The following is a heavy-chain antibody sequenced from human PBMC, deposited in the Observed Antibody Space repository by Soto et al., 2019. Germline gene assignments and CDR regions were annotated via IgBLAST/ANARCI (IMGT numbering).Heavy chain of an antibody. V-gene: IGHV1-46*01. Sequence: ASVKVSCKASGYTFTSYYIHWVRQAPGQGLEWMGIINPSSGTTTYAQRIQGRVTMTRDTSTSTVNMELSSLRFEDTVMYYCAREKARSSGRSYYFDYWGQGTLVTVSS. CDR3: AREKARSSGRSYYFDY. D-gene: IGHD6-19*01. J-gene: IGHJ4*02. CDR2: INPSSGTT. CDR1: GYTFTSYY.